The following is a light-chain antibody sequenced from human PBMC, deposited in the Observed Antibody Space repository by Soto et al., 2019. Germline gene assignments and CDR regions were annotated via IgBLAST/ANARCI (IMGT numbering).Light chain of an antibody. CDR1: QSGSNY. J-gene: IGKJ3*01. V-gene: IGKV3-11*01. CDR3: QQRSHWPPLFS. CDR2: DTI. Sequence: DIVLTQSPATLSLSPGERATLSCRASQSGSNYLAWYQQKPGQAPRLLIYDTINRATDTPARFSGSGSGTDFTLTISSLEPEDFAVYYCQQRSHWPPLFSFGPGTKVDIK.